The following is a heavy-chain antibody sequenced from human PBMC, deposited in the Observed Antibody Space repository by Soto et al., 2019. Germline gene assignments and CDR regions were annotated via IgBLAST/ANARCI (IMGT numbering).Heavy chain of an antibody. Sequence: GASVKVSCKASGGTFSSYAISWVRQAPGQGLEWMGGIIPIFGTANYAQKFQGRVTITADESTSTAYMELSSLRSEDTAVYYCAGDSRDGCNLSRVFDYWGQGTLVTVSS. CDR3: AGDSRDGCNLSRVFDY. D-gene: IGHD2-2*01. CDR2: IIPIFGTA. CDR1: GGTFSSYA. V-gene: IGHV1-69*13. J-gene: IGHJ4*02.